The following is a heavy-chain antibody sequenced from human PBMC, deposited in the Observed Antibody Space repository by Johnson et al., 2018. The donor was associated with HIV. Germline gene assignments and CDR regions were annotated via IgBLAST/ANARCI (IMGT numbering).Heavy chain of an antibody. CDR3: AKDQFGIAVALADAFDI. CDR2: IKQDGSEK. D-gene: IGHD6-19*01. Sequence: VQLVESGGGLVQPGWSLILSCAASGFTFSSYWMSWVRQAPGKGLEWVANIKQDGSEKYYADSVKGRFTISRDNSKNTLYLQMNSLRAEDTAVYYCAKDQFGIAVALADAFDIWGPGTMVTVSS. J-gene: IGHJ3*02. CDR1: GFTFSSYW. V-gene: IGHV3-7*01.